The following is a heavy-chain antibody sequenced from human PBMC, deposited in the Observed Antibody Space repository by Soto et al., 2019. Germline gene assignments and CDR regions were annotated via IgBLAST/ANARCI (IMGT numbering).Heavy chain of an antibody. J-gene: IGHJ4*02. D-gene: IGHD3-10*01. CDR2: INHSGST. CDR1: GGSFSGYY. V-gene: IGHV4-34*01. Sequence: QVQLQQWGAGLLKPSETLSLTCAVYGGSFSGYYWSWIRQPPGKGLEWIGEINHSGSTNYNPSLKSRVTISVDTSKNQFSLKLSSVTVADTAVYYCARRYYYGSGSYDYWGQGTLVTVSS. CDR3: ARRYYYGSGSYDY.